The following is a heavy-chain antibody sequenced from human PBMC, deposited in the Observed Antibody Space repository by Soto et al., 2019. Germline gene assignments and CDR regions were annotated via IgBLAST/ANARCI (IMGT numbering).Heavy chain of an antibody. CDR3: ARDSSGYYWFDP. Sequence: KTSETLSLTCAVSGFSISSGYFWGWIRQPPGKGPEWLGSIYHSGTTYYNPSVKGRVTISVDTSKNQFSLKMSSVTAADTAVYYCARDSSGYYWFDPWGQGTLVTVS. CDR1: GFSISSGYF. V-gene: IGHV4-38-2*02. D-gene: IGHD3-22*01. J-gene: IGHJ5*02. CDR2: IYHSGTT.